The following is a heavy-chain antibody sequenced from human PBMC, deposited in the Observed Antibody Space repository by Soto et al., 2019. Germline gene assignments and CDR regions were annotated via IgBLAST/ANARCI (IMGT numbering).Heavy chain of an antibody. CDR3: ANWGTSGSDL. Sequence: EVVLLESGGGLVQPGGSLRLSFAASGFTFSFYPMSWVRQAPGKWLEWVAGISSPAGTIYYADPVKGRCTISRDNSKNTLYLQMDSLRAEDTAVYYWANWGTSGSDLWGQGTLVTVSS. J-gene: IGHJ4*02. CDR2: ISSPAGTI. CDR1: GFTFSFYP. D-gene: IGHD3-16*01. V-gene: IGHV3-23*01.